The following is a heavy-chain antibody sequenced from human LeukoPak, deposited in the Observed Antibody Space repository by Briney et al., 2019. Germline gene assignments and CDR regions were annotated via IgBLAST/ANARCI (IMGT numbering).Heavy chain of an antibody. V-gene: IGHV4-39*01. CDR2: IYYSGST. Sequence: NPSETLSLTCTVSGGSISSSSYYWGWIRQPPGKGLEWIGSIYYSGSTYYNPSLKSRVTISVDTSKNQFSLKLSSVTAADTAVYYCARHPSVVVAPMVGFDYWGQGTLVTVSS. CDR3: ARHPSVVVAPMVGFDY. J-gene: IGHJ4*02. D-gene: IGHD3-22*01. CDR1: GGSISSSSYY.